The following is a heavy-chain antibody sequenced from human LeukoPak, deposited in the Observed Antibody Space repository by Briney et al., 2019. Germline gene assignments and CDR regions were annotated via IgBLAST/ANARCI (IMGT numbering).Heavy chain of an antibody. D-gene: IGHD2-2*01. V-gene: IGHV3-30*04. CDR1: GFTFSSYA. J-gene: IGHJ4*02. Sequence: GGSLRLSCAASGFTFSSYAMHWVRQAPGKGLEWVAVISYDGSNKYYADSVKGRFTISRDNSKNTLYLQMNSPRAEDTAVYYCARGGDFVVVPAASCPDYWGQGTLVTVSS. CDR3: ARGGDFVVVPAASCPDY. CDR2: ISYDGSNK.